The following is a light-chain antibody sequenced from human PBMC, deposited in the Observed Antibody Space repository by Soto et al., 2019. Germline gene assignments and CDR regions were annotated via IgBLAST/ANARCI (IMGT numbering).Light chain of an antibody. CDR1: QSVLNSSNNKMY. Sequence: DIVMTQSPDSLAVSLGERAAINCKSSQSVLNSSNNKMYSAWYQQKPGQPPKLLIYWASTRESGVPDRFTGSGSGTDFTLTISSLQAEDVAVYYCQQYSSSPPTFGQGTKLEI. J-gene: IGKJ2*01. CDR2: WAS. V-gene: IGKV4-1*01. CDR3: QQYSSSPPT.